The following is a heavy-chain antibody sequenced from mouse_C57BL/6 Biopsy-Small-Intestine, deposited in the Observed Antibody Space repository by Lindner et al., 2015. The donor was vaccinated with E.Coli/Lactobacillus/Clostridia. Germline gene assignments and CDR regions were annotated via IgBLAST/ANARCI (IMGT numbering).Heavy chain of an antibody. CDR1: GFTFTYYG. Sequence: VQLQESGGDLVKPGGSLKLSCAASGFTFTYYGMSWVRQTPDERLEWVATISSGSSYIYYLDSVKGRFTISRDNAKNTLDLQMSSLKSEDTAMYYCARPSYYSGRDWFFDVWGTGTTVTVSS. CDR3: ARPSYYSGRDWFFDV. J-gene: IGHJ1*03. D-gene: IGHD1-1*01. V-gene: IGHV5-6*01. CDR2: ISSGSSYI.